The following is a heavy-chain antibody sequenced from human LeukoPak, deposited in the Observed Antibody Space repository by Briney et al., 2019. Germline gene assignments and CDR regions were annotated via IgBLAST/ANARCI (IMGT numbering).Heavy chain of an antibody. CDR1: GYTFTSYD. V-gene: IGHV1-8*01. J-gene: IGHJ6*02. CDR2: MNPNSGNT. D-gene: IGHD4-11*01. Sequence: GSVKVSCKASGYTFTSYDINWVRQATGQGLEWMGWMNPNSGNTGYAQKFQGRVTITADESTSTAYMELSSLRSEDTAVYYCARDGGYSNYGHYYYGMDVWGQGTTVTVSS. CDR3: ARDGGYSNYGHYYYGMDV.